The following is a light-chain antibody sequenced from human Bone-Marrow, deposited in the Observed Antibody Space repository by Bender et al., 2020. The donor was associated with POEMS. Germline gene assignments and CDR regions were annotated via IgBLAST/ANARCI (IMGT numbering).Light chain of an antibody. CDR2: EVN. CDR1: ISDVGSYNL. Sequence: QSALTQPRSVSGSPGQSITISCTGTISDVGSYNLVSWYQQYPGKAPKTLIYEVNKRPSGVSYRFSGSKSGNTASLTISGLQAEDEAEYHCCSYAGSNTLVFGGGTKVTVL. J-gene: IGLJ2*01. V-gene: IGLV2-23*02. CDR3: CSYAGSNTLV.